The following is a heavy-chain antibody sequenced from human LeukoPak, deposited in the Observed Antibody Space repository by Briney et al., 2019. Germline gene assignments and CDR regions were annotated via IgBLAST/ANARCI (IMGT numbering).Heavy chain of an antibody. CDR3: AREGYYDSSVEWFDP. CDR2: INPNSGGT. J-gene: IGHJ5*02. CDR1: GYTFTGYY. D-gene: IGHD3-22*01. Sequence: ASVKVSCKASGYTFTGYYMHWVRQAPGQGLEWMGWINPNSGGTNYAQKFQGRVTMTRDTSISTAYMELSRLRSDDTAVYYCAREGYYDSSVEWFDPWGQGTLVTVSS. V-gene: IGHV1-2*02.